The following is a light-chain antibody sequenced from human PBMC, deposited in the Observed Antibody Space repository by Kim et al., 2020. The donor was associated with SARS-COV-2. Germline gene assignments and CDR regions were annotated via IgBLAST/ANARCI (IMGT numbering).Light chain of an antibody. V-gene: IGKV2-28*01. Sequence: EPASISCRSSQSLLHSNGTNYLDWYVQKPGQAPQLLIYGGSNRTSGVPDRFSGSGSGTDFTLKISRVEAWDVGAYYCVQALQTPSSFGQGTRLEI. CDR2: GGS. CDR3: VQALQTPSS. J-gene: IGKJ2*03. CDR1: QSLLHSNGTNY.